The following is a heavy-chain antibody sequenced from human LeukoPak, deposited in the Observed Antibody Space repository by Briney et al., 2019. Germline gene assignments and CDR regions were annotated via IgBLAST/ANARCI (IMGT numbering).Heavy chain of an antibody. CDR3: ARSWDSGAPATSYFDY. Sequence: SETLSLTCTVSGGSISSSSYYWGWLRQPPGKGLEWIGSIYYSGSTYYNPSLKSRVTISVDTSKNQFSLKLSSVTAAETALYFCARSWDSGAPATSYFDYWGQGTRVTVSS. CDR1: GGSISSSSYY. D-gene: IGHD4-17*01. J-gene: IGHJ4*02. CDR2: IYYSGST. V-gene: IGHV4-39*01.